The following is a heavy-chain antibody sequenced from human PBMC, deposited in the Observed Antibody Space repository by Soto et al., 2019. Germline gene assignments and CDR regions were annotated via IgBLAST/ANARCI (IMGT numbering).Heavy chain of an antibody. D-gene: IGHD3-16*02. CDR3: ARGTYDYVWGSYRYDPSD. CDR2: IIPIFGTA. J-gene: IGHJ4*02. V-gene: IGHV1-69*12. CDR1: GGTFSSYA. Sequence: QVQLVQSGAEVKKPGSSVKVSCKASGGTFSSYAISWVRQAPGQGLEWMGGIIPIFGTANYAQKFQGRVTLTADGSTSPAYMELSSLRSEDTAVYYCARGTYDYVWGSYRYDPSDWGQGTLVTVSS.